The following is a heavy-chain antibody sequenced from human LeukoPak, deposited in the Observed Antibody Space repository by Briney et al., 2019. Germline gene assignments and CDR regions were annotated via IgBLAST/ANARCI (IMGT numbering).Heavy chain of an antibody. CDR3: ARRFIEAAVEDWFDP. V-gene: IGHV4-39*01. CDR2: VYYNGDT. CDR1: GGSIGIQNNF. D-gene: IGHD6-13*01. Sequence: PSETLSLTCSVSGGSIGIQNNFWAWIRQPPGKALEYIGNVYYNGDTYYNPSLKSRASISVDTSKNQFSLKLRSVTAADTAVYYCARRFIEAAVEDWFDPWGQGILVSVSS. J-gene: IGHJ5*02.